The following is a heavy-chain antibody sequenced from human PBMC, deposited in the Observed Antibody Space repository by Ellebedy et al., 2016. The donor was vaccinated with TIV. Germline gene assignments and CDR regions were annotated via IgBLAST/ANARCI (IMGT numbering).Heavy chain of an antibody. CDR3: REGHYSDV. V-gene: IGHV3-23*01. CDR1: GIRFGDFF. Sequence: GGSLRLXCATSGIRFGDFFMSWVRQAPGRGLQWVSTISAGGDDTYPADSVKGRFTISRDNSRNILYLQMSSLRDEDSAIYYCREGHYSDVWGQGTQVTVSA. CDR2: ISAGGDDT. J-gene: IGHJ4*02.